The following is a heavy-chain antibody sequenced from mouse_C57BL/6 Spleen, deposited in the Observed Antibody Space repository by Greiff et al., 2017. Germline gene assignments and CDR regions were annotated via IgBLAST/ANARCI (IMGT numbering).Heavy chain of an antibody. J-gene: IGHJ3*01. CDR3: TGGYGAAGFAY. V-gene: IGHV6-3*01. CDR2: IRLKSDNYAT. CDR1: GFTFSNYW. Sequence: EVKLVESGGGLVQPGGSMKLSCVASGFTFSNYWMNWVRQSPEKGLEWVAQIRLKSDNYATHYAESVKGRFTISRDDSKSSVYLQMNNLRAEDTGIYYCTGGYGAAGFAYWGQGTLVTVSA. D-gene: IGHD2-2*01.